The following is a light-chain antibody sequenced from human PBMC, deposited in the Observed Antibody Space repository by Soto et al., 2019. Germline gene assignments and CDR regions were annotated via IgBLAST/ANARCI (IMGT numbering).Light chain of an antibody. V-gene: IGKV3-20*01. CDR3: QQYGRSPRT. J-gene: IGKJ1*01. Sequence: EIVLTQSPGTLSLSPGERATLSCRDSESVTSSYLAWYQHKPGQAPRLLIYGASSRATGIPDRFSGSGSGTGFTLTISRLEPEDFAVYYCQQYGRSPRTFGQGTKVEIK. CDR1: ESVTSSY. CDR2: GAS.